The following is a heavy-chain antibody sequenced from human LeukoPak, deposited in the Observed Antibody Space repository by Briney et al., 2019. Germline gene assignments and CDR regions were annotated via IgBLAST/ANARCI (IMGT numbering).Heavy chain of an antibody. CDR1: GFTFSGHW. CDR3: ARGHSPGGWLDP. CDR2: ITTDGGTT. V-gene: IGHV3-74*01. Sequence: PGGSLRLSCAASGFTFSGHWTHWVRQAPARGLAWVSRITTDGGTTYYADSAKGRCTISRDNAKDTLFLQMDSLRAEDTAVSFCARGHSPGGWLDPWGQGTLVTVSS. D-gene: IGHD1-14*01. J-gene: IGHJ5*02.